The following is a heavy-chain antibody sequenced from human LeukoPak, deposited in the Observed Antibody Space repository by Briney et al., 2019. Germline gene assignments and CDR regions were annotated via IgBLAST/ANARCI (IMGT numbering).Heavy chain of an antibody. J-gene: IGHJ4*02. D-gene: IGHD3-10*01. CDR1: GGSISSGGYS. CDR2: IYHSGST. Sequence: SETLSLTCAVSGGSISSGGYSWSWIRQPPRKGLEWIGYIYHSGSTNYNPSLKGRVTISVDTSENQFSLKLSSVTAADTAVYYCASQSITMVRGVIRRYYFDYWGQGTLVTVSS. CDR3: ASQSITMVRGVIRRYYFDY. V-gene: IGHV4-30-2*02.